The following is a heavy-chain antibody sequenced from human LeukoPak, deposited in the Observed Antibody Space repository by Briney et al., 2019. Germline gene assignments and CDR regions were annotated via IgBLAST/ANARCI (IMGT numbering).Heavy chain of an antibody. CDR1: GYTFTSYG. CDR2: ISAYNGNT. J-gene: IGHJ2*01. Sequence: GASVKVSCKASGYTFTSYGISWVRQAPGQGLEWMGWISAYNGNTNYAQKLQGRVTMTTDTSTSTAYMELRSLRSDDTAVYCCARDQTYYYDSSGYYRSYWYFDLWGRGTLVTVSS. V-gene: IGHV1-18*01. CDR3: ARDQTYYYDSSGYYRSYWYFDL. D-gene: IGHD3-22*01.